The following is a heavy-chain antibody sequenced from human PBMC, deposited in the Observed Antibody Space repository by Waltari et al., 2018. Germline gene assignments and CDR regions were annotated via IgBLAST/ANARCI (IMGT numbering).Heavy chain of an antibody. CDR1: SVSVGSTTYY. Sequence: QVQLQESGPGLVKPSQTVSLTCTVSSVSVGSTTYYWNWIRQPAGKQLEWIGRVYPRGSTDYNPSFRSRATISIDTSKNHFSLKLTSVTAADTAVYYCARGFILGIDYGLDVWGQGTTVTVSS. CDR2: VYPRGST. J-gene: IGHJ6*02. D-gene: IGHD1-26*01. CDR3: ARGFILGIDYGLDV. V-gene: IGHV4-61*02.